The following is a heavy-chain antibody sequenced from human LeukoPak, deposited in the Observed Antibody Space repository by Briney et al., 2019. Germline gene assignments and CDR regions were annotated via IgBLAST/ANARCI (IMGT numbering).Heavy chain of an antibody. CDR3: ARGVVVVAAKARRGRKDSFDY. CDR2: IYTSGST. CDR1: GGSISSYY. D-gene: IGHD2-15*01. J-gene: IGHJ4*02. V-gene: IGHV4-4*07. Sequence: PSETLSLTCAVSGGSISSYYWSWIRQPPGKGLEWIGRIYTSGSTNYNPSLKSRVTISVDTSKNQFSLKLSSVTAADTAVYYCARGVVVVAAKARRGRKDSFDYWGQGTLVTVSS.